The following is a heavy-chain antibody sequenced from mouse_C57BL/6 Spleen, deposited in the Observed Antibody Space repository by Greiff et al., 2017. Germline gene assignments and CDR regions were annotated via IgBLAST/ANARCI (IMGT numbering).Heavy chain of an antibody. CDR3: ASRGADGRYFGY. D-gene: IGHD2-3*01. V-gene: IGHV1-26*01. J-gene: IGHJ2*01. CDR2: INPNNGGT. CDR1: GYTFTDYY. Sequence: EVQLQQSGPELVKPGASVKISCKASGYTFTDYYMNWVKQSPGKSLEWIGDINPNNGGTSYNQKFKGKATLTVDKSSSTAYMELRSLTSEDSAVYYCASRGADGRYFGYWGQGTTLTVSS.